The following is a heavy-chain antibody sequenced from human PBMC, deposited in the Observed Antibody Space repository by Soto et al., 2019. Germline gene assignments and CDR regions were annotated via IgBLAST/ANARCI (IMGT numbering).Heavy chain of an antibody. CDR3: LNGDYY. CDR1: GFSSSTHY. V-gene: IGHV3-48*01. D-gene: IGHD3-16*01. J-gene: IGHJ4*02. Sequence: PGGSLRLSCAASGFSSSTHYMNWVRQTPGKGLEWVSSINRDSTVIKYADSVKGRFTISRDNARNSLSLQMNSLRAEDTAVYYRLNGDYYVGPGTLVTVSS. CDR2: INRDSTVI.